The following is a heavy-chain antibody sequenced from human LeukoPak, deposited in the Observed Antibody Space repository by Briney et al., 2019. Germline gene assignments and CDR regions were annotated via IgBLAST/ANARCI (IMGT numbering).Heavy chain of an antibody. Sequence: ASVKVSCKASGGTFIRYAISWVRQAPGQGLEWMGGIIPIFGTANYAQKFQGRVTITADESTSTAYMELSSLRSEDTAVYYCARVGPIVGTSAYYFDYWGQGTLVTVSS. J-gene: IGHJ4*02. D-gene: IGHD1-26*01. V-gene: IGHV1-69*01. CDR3: ARVGPIVGTSAYYFDY. CDR2: IIPIFGTA. CDR1: GGTFIRYA.